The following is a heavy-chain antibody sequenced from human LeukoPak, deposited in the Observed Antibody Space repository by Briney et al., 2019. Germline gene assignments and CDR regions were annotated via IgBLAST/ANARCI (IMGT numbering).Heavy chain of an antibody. Sequence: KTSETLSLTCTVSGGSISSYYWSWIRQHPGKGLEWIGYIYYSGSTYYNPSLKSRVTISVDTSKNQFSLKLSSVTAADTAVYYCARGLRPNWFDPWGQGALVTVSS. V-gene: IGHV4-59*06. J-gene: IGHJ5*02. CDR2: IYYSGST. CDR3: ARGLRPNWFDP. CDR1: GGSISSYY. D-gene: IGHD5-24*01.